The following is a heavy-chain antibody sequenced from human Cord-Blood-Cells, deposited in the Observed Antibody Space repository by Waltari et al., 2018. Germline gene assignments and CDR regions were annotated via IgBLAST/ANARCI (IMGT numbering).Heavy chain of an antibody. CDR3: AKGFGIAVAVDVDY. V-gene: IGHV3-30*02. D-gene: IGHD6-19*01. CDR1: GFTFSRYG. J-gene: IGHJ4*02. Sequence: QVQLVESGGGVVQPGGSLTLSCAASGFTFSRYGMRCVRPAPGKGLEWVALIRYDGSNKYYADSVKGRFTISRDNSKNTLYLQMNSLRAEDTAVYYCAKGFGIAVAVDVDYWGQGTLVTVSS. CDR2: IRYDGSNK.